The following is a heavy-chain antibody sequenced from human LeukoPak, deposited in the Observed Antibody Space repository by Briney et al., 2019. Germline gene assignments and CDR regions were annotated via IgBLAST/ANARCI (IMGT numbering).Heavy chain of an antibody. V-gene: IGHV1-18*01. J-gene: IGHJ5*02. CDR1: GCTFTSYG. D-gene: IGHD2-2*01. CDR2: ISAYNGNT. CDR3: ARSSCSSTSCSRRLITYWFDP. Sequence: ASVKVSCKASGCTFTSYGISWVRQAPGQGLEWMGWISAYNGNTNYAQKLQGRVTMTTDTSTSTAYMELRSLRSDDTAVYYCARSSCSSTSCSRRLITYWFDPWGQGTLVTVSS.